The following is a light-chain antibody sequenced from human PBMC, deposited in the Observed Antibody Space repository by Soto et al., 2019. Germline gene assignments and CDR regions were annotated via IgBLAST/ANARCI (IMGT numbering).Light chain of an antibody. V-gene: IGKV1-17*01. CDR2: AAS. CDR1: QGIRHD. CDR3: LHHNSYPYT. J-gene: IGKJ2*01. Sequence: DIPMTQSPSSLSASVGDRVTITCRASQGIRHDLGWYQQIPGKAPKRLIYAASTLQSGVPSRFSGSGSGTEFTLTISGLQPEDLATYYCLHHNSYPYTFGQGTKLEIK.